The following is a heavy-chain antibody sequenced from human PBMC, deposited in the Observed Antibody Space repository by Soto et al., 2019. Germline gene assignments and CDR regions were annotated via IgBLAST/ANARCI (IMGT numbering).Heavy chain of an antibody. V-gene: IGHV3-30*18. CDR1: GFTFSNYG. D-gene: IGHD2-2*01. CDR3: AKAVGYCSSNNCRDYYFYYGMDV. CDR2: ISYDGGNK. Sequence: QVQLVESGGGVVQPGRSLRLSCAASGFTFSNYGMHWVRQAPGKGLEWVAVISYDGGNKYYADSVKGRFTISRDNPKNTLNLQMNRLRAEDTAVYYCAKAVGYCSSNNCRDYYFYYGMDVWGQGTTVTVSS. J-gene: IGHJ6*02.